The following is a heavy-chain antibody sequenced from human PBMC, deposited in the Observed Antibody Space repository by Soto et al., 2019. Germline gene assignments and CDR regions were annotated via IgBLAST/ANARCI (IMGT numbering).Heavy chain of an antibody. J-gene: IGHJ3*02. V-gene: IGHV3-48*01. CDR1: GFTFSSYS. Sequence: GGSLRLSCAASGFTFSSYSMNWVRQAPGMGLEWVSYISSASNIIYYTDSVKGRFTISRDNAKNSLYLQMNSLRAEDTAVYYCARAWVRGVENAFDIWGQGTMVTVSS. D-gene: IGHD3-10*01. CDR2: ISSASNII. CDR3: ARAWVRGVENAFDI.